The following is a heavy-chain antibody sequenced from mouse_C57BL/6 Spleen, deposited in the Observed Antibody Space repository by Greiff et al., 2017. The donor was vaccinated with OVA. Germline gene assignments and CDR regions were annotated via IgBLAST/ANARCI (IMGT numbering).Heavy chain of an antibody. CDR1: GYAFSSYW. CDR2: IYPGDGDT. Sequence: QVQLKQSGAELVKPGASVKISCIASGYAFSSYWMNWVKQRPGKGLEWIGQIYPGDGDTNYNGKFKGKATLTADKSSSTAYMQLSSLTSEDSAVYFCARKTMVTTEGYYFDYWGQGTTLTVSS. J-gene: IGHJ2*01. CDR3: ARKTMVTTEGYYFDY. V-gene: IGHV1-80*01. D-gene: IGHD2-2*01.